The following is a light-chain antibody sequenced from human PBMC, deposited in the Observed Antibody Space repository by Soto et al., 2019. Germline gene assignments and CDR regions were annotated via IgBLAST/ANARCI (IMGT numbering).Light chain of an antibody. CDR1: QSIAGK. CDR2: DAS. Sequence: VWPQPQANLSVSPGERATLSCRASQSIAGKVAWYQQIPGQAPRLLIYDASSGATGIPARFSGSGSGTDFTLTISSLEPQDVSVYYCQHRSNRPSLTFGGGTKVDI. J-gene: IGKJ4*01. CDR3: QHRSNRPSLT. V-gene: IGKV3-11*01.